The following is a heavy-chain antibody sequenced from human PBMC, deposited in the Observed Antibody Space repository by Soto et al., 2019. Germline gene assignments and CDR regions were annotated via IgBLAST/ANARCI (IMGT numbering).Heavy chain of an antibody. D-gene: IGHD4-4*01. CDR3: ASSNYRRDYYYGMDV. Sequence: RALVKVSCKASGYTFTSYAMHWVRQAPGQRLEWMGWINAGNGNTKYSQKFQGRVTITRDTSASTAYMELSSLRSEDTAVYYCASSNYRRDYYYGMDVWGQGTTVTVSS. V-gene: IGHV1-3*01. CDR1: GYTFTSYA. J-gene: IGHJ6*02. CDR2: INAGNGNT.